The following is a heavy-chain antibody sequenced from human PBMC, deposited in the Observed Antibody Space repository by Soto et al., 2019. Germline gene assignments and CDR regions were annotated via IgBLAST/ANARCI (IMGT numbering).Heavy chain of an antibody. CDR3: ARDSRGYDLMGAPFRHWYFDL. CDR2: IYSGGST. J-gene: IGHJ2*01. V-gene: IGHV3-53*04. CDR1: GFTVSSNY. D-gene: IGHD5-12*01. Sequence: EVQLVESGGGLVQPGGSLRLSCAASGFTVSSNYMSWVRQAPGKGLEWVSVIYSGGSTYYADSVKGRFTISRHNSKNTLYLQMNSLRAEDTAVYYCARDSRGYDLMGAPFRHWYFDLWGRGTLVTVSS.